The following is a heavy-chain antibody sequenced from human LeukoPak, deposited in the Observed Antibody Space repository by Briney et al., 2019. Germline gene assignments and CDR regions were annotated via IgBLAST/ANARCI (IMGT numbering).Heavy chain of an antibody. CDR3: ARGGGTNRIHLWFGRVHLYYYGMDV. D-gene: IGHD3-10*01. J-gene: IGHJ6*02. CDR1: GGSFSGYY. Sequence: NSSETLSLTCAVYGGSFSGYYWSWIRQPPGKGLEWIGEINHSGSTNYNPSLKSRVTISVDTSKNQFSLKLSSVTAADTAVYYCARGGGTNRIHLWFGRVHLYYYGMDVWGQGTTVTVSS. CDR2: INHSGST. V-gene: IGHV4-34*01.